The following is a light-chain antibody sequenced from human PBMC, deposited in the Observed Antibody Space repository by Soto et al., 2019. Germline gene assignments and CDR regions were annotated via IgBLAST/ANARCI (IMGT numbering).Light chain of an antibody. CDR3: QSYDRSLSGSV. CDR1: SSNIGAGYD. CDR2: DTT. V-gene: IGLV1-40*01. Sequence: QAVVTQPPSVSGAPGQRVTISCTGGSSNIGAGYDVQWYQQFPGIAPTLLIYDTTTRPSGVPDRFSGSKSGTSASLAITGLQAEDEADYYCQSYDRSLSGSVFGGGTKVTVL. J-gene: IGLJ3*02.